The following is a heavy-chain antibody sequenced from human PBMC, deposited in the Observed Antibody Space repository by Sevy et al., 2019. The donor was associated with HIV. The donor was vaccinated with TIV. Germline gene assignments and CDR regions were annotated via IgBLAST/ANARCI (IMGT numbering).Heavy chain of an antibody. Sequence: ASVKVSCKVSGSTLTQLSIHWVRQAPGKELEWMGSFDPEDGETVYAQRFQGRVTMTEDTSTDTAYMRLSSLRSEDTAVYYCATKKDYYESSGSPFDYWGQGTLVTVSS. CDR3: ATKKDYYESSGSPFDY. CDR2: FDPEDGET. CDR1: GSTLTQLS. V-gene: IGHV1-24*01. D-gene: IGHD3-22*01. J-gene: IGHJ4*02.